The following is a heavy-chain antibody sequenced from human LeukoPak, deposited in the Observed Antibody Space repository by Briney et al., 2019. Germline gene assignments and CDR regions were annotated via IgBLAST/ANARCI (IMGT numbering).Heavy chain of an antibody. CDR3: ARHHYYDSSGYYPPDY. V-gene: IGHV5-51*01. CDR1: GYSFTSYW. J-gene: IGHJ4*02. Sequence: GESLKISCKGSGYSFTSYWIGWARQLPGKGLEWMGIIYPGDSDTRYSPSFQGQVPIPADKSISTAHLQWSSLKASDTALYYCARHHYYDSSGYYPPDYWGQGTLVTVSS. CDR2: IYPGDSDT. D-gene: IGHD3-22*01.